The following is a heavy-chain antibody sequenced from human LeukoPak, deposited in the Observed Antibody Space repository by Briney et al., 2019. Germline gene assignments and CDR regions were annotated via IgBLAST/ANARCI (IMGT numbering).Heavy chain of an antibody. J-gene: IGHJ4*02. D-gene: IGHD3-22*01. CDR3: ARDWRSGYSIDF. CDR2: ITVNAETT. Sequence: PGGSLRLSCTASGFYFGDYGMSWVRQAPGKGLEWVSGITVNAETTSYAQSVKGRFTISRDNTRNSLYLQMNSLEADDTAFYYCARDWRSGYSIDFWGQGVLVTLS. V-gene: IGHV3-20*04. CDR1: GFYFGDYG.